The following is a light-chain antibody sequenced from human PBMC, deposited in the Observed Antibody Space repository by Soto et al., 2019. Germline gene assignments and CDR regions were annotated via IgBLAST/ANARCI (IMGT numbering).Light chain of an antibody. CDR2: GAS. V-gene: IGKV3-15*01. CDR3: QQRSKWPSIT. Sequence: EIVMTQSPATLSVSPGERAALSCRASQSFSSNLAWYQQKPGQAPRLLIYGASTRATGIPARFSGSGSGTEFTLPISSLLSADFAVSYCQQRSKWPSITFGQGTRLEIK. CDR1: QSFSSN. J-gene: IGKJ5*01.